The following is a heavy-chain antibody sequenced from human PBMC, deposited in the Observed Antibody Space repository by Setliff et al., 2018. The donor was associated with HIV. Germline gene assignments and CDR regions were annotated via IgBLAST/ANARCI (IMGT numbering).Heavy chain of an antibody. CDR3: ARFRVERRLSNWFDP. Sequence: SETLSLTCTVSGVSITSYYWSWIRQPPGKGLEWIGYIYYGGSTNYNPSLRSRLTISVDTSKNQFSLKLSSVTAADTAVYYCARFRVERRLSNWFDPWGQGTLVTVSS. J-gene: IGHJ5*02. CDR1: GVSITSYY. V-gene: IGHV4-59*01. CDR2: IYYGGST. D-gene: IGHD1-1*01.